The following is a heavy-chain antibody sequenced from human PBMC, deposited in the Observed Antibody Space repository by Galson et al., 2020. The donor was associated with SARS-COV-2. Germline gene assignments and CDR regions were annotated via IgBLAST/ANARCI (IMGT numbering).Heavy chain of an antibody. CDR3: ARDRHIVVVPAAINYYYYGMDV. D-gene: IGHD2-2*01. CDR1: GFTFSDYY. CDR2: ISSSGSTI. Sequence: GGSLRLSCAASGFTFSDYYMSWIRQAPGKGLEWVSYISSSGSTIYYADSVKGRFTISRDNAKNSLYLQMNSLRAEDTAVYYCARDRHIVVVPAAINYYYYGMDVWGQGTTVTVSS. J-gene: IGHJ6*02. V-gene: IGHV3-11*01.